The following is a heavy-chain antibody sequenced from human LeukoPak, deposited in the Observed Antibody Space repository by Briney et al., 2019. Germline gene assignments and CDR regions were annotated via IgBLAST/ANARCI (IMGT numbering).Heavy chain of an antibody. CDR3: VRPESAGTKYRFDY. CDR2: IYYSGST. V-gene: IGHV4-59*01. Sequence: PSETLSLTCTVSGGSISSYYWSWIRQPPGKGLEWIGYIYYSGSTKYNPSLKSRVTISVDTSKNHVSLNLTSVTAADTAVYYCVRPESAGTKYRFDYWGQGALVTVSS. D-gene: IGHD1-1*01. CDR1: GGSISSYY. J-gene: IGHJ4*02.